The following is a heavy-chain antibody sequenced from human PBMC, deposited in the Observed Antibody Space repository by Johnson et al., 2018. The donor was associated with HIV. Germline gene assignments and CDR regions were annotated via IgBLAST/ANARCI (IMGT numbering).Heavy chain of an antibody. D-gene: IGHD1-26*01. CDR2: IKQDGTEK. V-gene: IGHV3-7*03. J-gene: IGHJ3*02. CDR3: ARRDSGSLSFDI. CDR1: GFTFSFYW. Sequence: VQLVESGGGLVQPGGSLRLSCAASGFTFSFYWMSWVRQAPGKGLEWVANIKQDGTEKFYADAVKGRFTISRDNAMNSLYLQMNSLRGEDTALYYCARRDSGSLSFDIWGQGTMVTVSS.